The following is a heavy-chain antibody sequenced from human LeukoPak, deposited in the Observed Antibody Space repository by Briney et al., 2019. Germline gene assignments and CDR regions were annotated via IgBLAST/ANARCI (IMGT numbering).Heavy chain of an antibody. CDR3: ATVRLGGDCYGPKW. CDR2: FDPEDGET. D-gene: IGHD2-21*02. V-gene: IGHV1-24*01. Sequence: ASVKVSCKASGYTFTSYYMHWVRQAPGKGLEWMGGFDPEDGETIYAQKFQGRVTMTEDTSTDTAYMELSSLRSEDTAVYYCATVRLGGDCYGPKWWGQGTLVTVSS. J-gene: IGHJ4*02. CDR1: GYTFTSYY.